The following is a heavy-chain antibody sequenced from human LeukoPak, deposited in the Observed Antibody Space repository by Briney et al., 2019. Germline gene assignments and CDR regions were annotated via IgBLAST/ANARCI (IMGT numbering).Heavy chain of an antibody. CDR1: GFTFEDYA. Sequence: SLRLSCAASGFTFEDYAMHWVRQVPGKGLEWVSGISWNSGRIGYADSVKGRLTISRDNAKNSLYLQMNSLRAVDTALYYCARDHYYDSSGYHYFDYWGQGTLVTVSS. J-gene: IGHJ4*02. CDR2: ISWNSGRI. V-gene: IGHV3-9*01. D-gene: IGHD3-22*01. CDR3: ARDHYYDSSGYHYFDY.